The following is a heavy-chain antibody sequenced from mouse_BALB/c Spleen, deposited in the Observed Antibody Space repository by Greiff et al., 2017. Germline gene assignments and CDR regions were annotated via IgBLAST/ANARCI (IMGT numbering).Heavy chain of an antibody. CDR3: ARQIYNGSSHPFAY. D-gene: IGHD1-1*01. V-gene: IGHV5-9-3*01. J-gene: IGHJ3*01. Sequence: EVKVVESGGGLVKPGGSLKLSCAASGFTFSNYAMSWVRQTPEKRLEWVATISSGGSYTYYPDSVKGRFTISRDNAKKILYLQMSSLRSEDTAMYYCARQIYNGSSHPFAYWGQGTLVIVSA. CDR2: ISSGGSYT. CDR1: GFTFSNYA.